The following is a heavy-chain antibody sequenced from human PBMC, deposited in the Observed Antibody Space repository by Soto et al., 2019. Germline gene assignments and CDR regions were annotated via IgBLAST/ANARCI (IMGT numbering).Heavy chain of an antibody. V-gene: IGHV4-59*01. CDR2: IYYSGST. D-gene: IGHD6-19*01. CDR1: GGSISSYY. CDR3: ARVFDSPVAGIWFDP. Sequence: SETLSLTCTVSGGSISSYYWSWIRQPPGKGLEWIGYIYYSGSTNYNPSLKSRVTISVDTSKNQFSLKLSSVTAADTAVYYCARVFDSPVAGIWFDPWGQGTLVTVSS. J-gene: IGHJ5*02.